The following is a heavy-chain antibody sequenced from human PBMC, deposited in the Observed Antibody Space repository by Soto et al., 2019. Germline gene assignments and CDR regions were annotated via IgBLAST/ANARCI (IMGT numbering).Heavy chain of an antibody. CDR2: IKSKTDGGTT. CDR3: TTDGPTGILAGPDAFDI. D-gene: IGHD3-9*01. CDR1: GFTFSNAR. V-gene: IGHV3-15*07. Sequence: GGSLRLSRSTSGFTFSNARVYWVRPAPGKGVEWVGRIKSKTDGGTTDYAAPVKGRFTISRDDSKNTLYLQMNSLKTEDTAVYYCTTDGPTGILAGPDAFDIWGQGTMVTVSS. J-gene: IGHJ3*02.